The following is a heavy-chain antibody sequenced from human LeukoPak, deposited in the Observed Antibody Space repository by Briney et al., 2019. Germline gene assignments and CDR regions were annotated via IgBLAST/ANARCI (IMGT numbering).Heavy chain of an antibody. CDR1: GFTFSNAW. CDR3: AELGITMIGGV. V-gene: IGHV3-11*04. D-gene: IGHD3-10*02. Sequence: GGSLRLSRAASGFTFSNAWMSWVRQAPGKGLEWLSYISGNGNTIYYADSVKGRFTISRDNAKNSLYLQMNSLRAEDTAVYYCAELGITMIGGVWGKGTTVTISS. J-gene: IGHJ6*04. CDR2: ISGNGNTI.